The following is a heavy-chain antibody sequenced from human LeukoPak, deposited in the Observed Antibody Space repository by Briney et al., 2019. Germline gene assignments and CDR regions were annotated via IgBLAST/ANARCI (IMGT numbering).Heavy chain of an antibody. D-gene: IGHD3-22*01. CDR3: ARRGYFDGSGLDH. CDR1: HGSINSYY. Sequence: PSETLSLTCTVSHGSINSYYWSWIRQPPGKGLEWIGYIYYSGSTNYNPSLTSRVTLSLDTSKNQLSLKLSSVTAADTAVYFCARRGYFDGSGLDHWGQGTLVTVSS. CDR2: IYYSGST. V-gene: IGHV4-59*01. J-gene: IGHJ4*02.